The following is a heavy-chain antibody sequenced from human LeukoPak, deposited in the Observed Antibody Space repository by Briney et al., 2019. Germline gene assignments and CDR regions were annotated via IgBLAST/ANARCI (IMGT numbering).Heavy chain of an antibody. V-gene: IGHV4-38-2*02. CDR2: IYHSGST. J-gene: IGHJ3*02. Sequence: SETLSLTCTVSGYSISSGYYWGWIRQPPGKGLEWIGSIYHSGSTYYNPSLKSRVTISVDTSKNQFSLKLSSVTAADTAVYYCARPGGPYGDSDAFDIWGQGTMVTVSS. CDR3: ARPGGPYGDSDAFDI. D-gene: IGHD4-17*01. CDR1: GYSISSGYY.